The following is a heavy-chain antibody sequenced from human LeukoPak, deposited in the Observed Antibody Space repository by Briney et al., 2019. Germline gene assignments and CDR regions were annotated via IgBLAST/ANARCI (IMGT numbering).Heavy chain of an antibody. J-gene: IGHJ2*01. CDR1: GGSISSGSYY. Sequence: SQTLSLTCTVSGGSISSGSYYWSWIRQPAGKGLEWIGRIYTSGSTNYNPSLKSRVTISVDTSKNQFSLKLSSVTAADTAVYYCARGSYSSSWYRYFDLWGRGTLVTVSS. CDR2: IYTSGST. V-gene: IGHV4-61*02. CDR3: ARGSYSSSWYRYFDL. D-gene: IGHD6-13*01.